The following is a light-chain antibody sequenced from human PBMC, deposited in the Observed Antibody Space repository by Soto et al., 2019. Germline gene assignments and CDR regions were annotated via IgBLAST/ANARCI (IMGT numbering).Light chain of an antibody. CDR2: GAS. Sequence: EVVLTQSPVTLSLSPGERATLSCRASQSFRGLLAWYQQKPGQAPRLLIYGASSRATGIPDRFSGSGSGTDFTLTISRLEPEDFAVFYCQQYGSSPPWTFGQGTKVEIK. V-gene: IGKV3-20*01. CDR3: QQYGSSPPWT. CDR1: QSFRGL. J-gene: IGKJ1*01.